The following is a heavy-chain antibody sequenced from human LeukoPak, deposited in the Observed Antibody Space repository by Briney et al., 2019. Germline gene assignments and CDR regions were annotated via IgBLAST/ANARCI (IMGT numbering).Heavy chain of an antibody. D-gene: IGHD6-13*01. CDR1: GFTFSSYA. CDR3: AKDPIAAASAFDY. V-gene: IGHV3-23*01. Sequence: GGSLRLSCAASGFTFSSYAMSWVRQAPGKGGEWVSAISGSRAITYYPDSVTGPFTISRDNSKNTLYLQINSLRAEDTAVYYCAKDPIAAASAFDYWGQGTLVTVSS. J-gene: IGHJ4*02. CDR2: ISGSRAIT.